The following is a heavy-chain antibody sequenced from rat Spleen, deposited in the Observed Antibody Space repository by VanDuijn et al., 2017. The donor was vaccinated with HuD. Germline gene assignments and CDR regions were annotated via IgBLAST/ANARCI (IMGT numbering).Heavy chain of an antibody. CDR3: TTDLYITTEDY. CDR1: GFTFSDYY. CDR2: ISYDGGST. Sequence: EVQLVESDGGLVQPGRSLKLSCAASGFTFSDYYMAWVRQAPTKGLEWVASISYDGGSTYYRDSVKGRFTISRDNAKSSLYLQMDSLRSEDTATYYCTTDLYITTEDYWGQGVMVTVSS. J-gene: IGHJ2*01. D-gene: IGHD1-1*01. V-gene: IGHV5-20*01.